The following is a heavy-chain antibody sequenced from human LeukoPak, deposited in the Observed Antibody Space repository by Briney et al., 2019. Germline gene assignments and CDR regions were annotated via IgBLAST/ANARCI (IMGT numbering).Heavy chain of an antibody. CDR2: IIPIFGTA. V-gene: IGHV1-69*01. Sequence: SVKVSCKASGGTFSSYAISWVRQAPGQGLEWMGGIIPIFGTANYAQKFQGRVTITADESTSTAYMELSSLRSEDTAVYYCAPWGVTIFGVVIDSESGSWGQGTLVTVSS. CDR3: APWGVTIFGVVIDSESGS. D-gene: IGHD3-3*01. CDR1: GGTFSSYA. J-gene: IGHJ5*02.